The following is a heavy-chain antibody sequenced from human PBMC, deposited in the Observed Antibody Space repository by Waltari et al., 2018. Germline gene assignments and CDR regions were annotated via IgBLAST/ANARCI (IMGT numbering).Heavy chain of an antibody. CDR2: IYHSGST. V-gene: IGHV4-38-2*01. CDR3: ATRDDFWSGYGY. CDR1: GYSISSGYY. Sequence: QVQLQESCPGLVKPSETLSLTCAVSGYSISSGYYWGWIRQPPGKGLEWIGSIYHSGSTYYNPSLKSRVTISVDTSKNQFSLKLSSVTAADTAVYYCATRDDFWSGYGYWGQGTLVTVSS. J-gene: IGHJ4*02. D-gene: IGHD3-3*01.